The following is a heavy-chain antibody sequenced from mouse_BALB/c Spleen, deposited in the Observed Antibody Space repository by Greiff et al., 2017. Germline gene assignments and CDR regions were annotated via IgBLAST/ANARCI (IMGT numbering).Heavy chain of an antibody. J-gene: IGHJ4*01. CDR2: IDPANGNT. CDR1: GFNIKDTY. V-gene: IGHV14-3*02. Sequence: DVHLVESGAELVKPGASVKLSCTASGFNIKDTYMHWVKQRPEQGLEWIGRIDPANGNTKYDPKFQGKATITADTSSNTAYLQLSSLTSEDTAVYYCARGYYYAMDYWGQGTSVTVSS. CDR3: ARGYYYAMDY. D-gene: IGHD2-2*01.